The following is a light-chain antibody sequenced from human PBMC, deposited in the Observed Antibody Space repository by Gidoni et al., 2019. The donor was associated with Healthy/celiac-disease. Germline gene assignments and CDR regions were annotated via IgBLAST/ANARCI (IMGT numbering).Light chain of an antibody. CDR3: WLAYSGARLYV. CDR2: DTS. Sequence: QAAVTHDPSLSVSPGWTATLTFGSSPGTVTSGHYPYWFQQKPGQAPRTLIYDTSNKHPWTPARLSGSLLGGKAALTLSDEQPEDEAEYYCWLAYSGARLYVFGTGTKVTVL. J-gene: IGLJ1*01. V-gene: IGLV7-46*01. CDR1: PGTVTSGHY.